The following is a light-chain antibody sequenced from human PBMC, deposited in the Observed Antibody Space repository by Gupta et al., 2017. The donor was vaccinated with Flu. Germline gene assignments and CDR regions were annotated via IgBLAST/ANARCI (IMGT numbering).Light chain of an antibody. CDR1: QVIYSQ. CDR2: PDA. V-gene: IGKV1-12*01. CDR3: QQAHSISIT. Sequence: IQLTQSPSYVSASVGDSVTVTCRASQVIYSQLGWYQQQPWKAPKLLIIPDATMQSGGTSRCSGRGSETEGITTTTSRQPEDASTDYCQQAHSISITFGGGTKVEIK. J-gene: IGKJ4*01.